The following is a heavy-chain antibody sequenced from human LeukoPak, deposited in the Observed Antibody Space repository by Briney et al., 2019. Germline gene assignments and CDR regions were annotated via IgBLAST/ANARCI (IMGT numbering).Heavy chain of an antibody. CDR3: AKVGCSSTSCYEGATHAEYFQH. CDR1: GFTFSSYA. CDR2: ISGSGGST. D-gene: IGHD2-2*01. J-gene: IGHJ1*01. Sequence: GGSLRLSCAASGFTFSSYAMSWVRQAPGKGLEWVSAISGSGGSTYYADSAKGRFTISRDNSKNTLYLQMNSLRAEDTAVYYCAKVGCSSTSCYEGATHAEYFQHWGQGTLVTVSS. V-gene: IGHV3-23*01.